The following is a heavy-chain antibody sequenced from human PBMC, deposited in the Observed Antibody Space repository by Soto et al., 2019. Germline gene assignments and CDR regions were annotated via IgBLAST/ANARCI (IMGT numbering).Heavy chain of an antibody. V-gene: IGHV3-23*01. CDR1: GFTFSSYA. CDR3: AKSERCSGGSCYSDYYYYYYMDV. Sequence: EVQLLESGGGLVQPGGSLRLSCAASGFTFSSYAMSWVRQAPGKGLEWVSAISGSGGSTYYADSVKGRFTISRDNSKKTLYLQMNSLRAEDTAVYHCAKSERCSGGSCYSDYYYYYYMDVWGKGTTATVSS. J-gene: IGHJ6*03. CDR2: ISGSGGST. D-gene: IGHD2-15*01.